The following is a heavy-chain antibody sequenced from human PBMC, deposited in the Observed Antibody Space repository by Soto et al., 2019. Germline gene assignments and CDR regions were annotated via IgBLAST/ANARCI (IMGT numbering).Heavy chain of an antibody. D-gene: IGHD2-15*01. Sequence: SETLSLTCTVSGDSISRSSFYWGWIRQSPGKGLECIGIVYFTGSTNYNPSLKSRVTMSVDRSRNQFSLQLTSLTAADTAVYYCARKLKCNSGSCEVMDLWGQGTTVT. CDR3: ARKLKCNSGSCEVMDL. CDR1: GDSISRSSFY. V-gene: IGHV4-39*01. J-gene: IGHJ6*02. CDR2: VYFTGST.